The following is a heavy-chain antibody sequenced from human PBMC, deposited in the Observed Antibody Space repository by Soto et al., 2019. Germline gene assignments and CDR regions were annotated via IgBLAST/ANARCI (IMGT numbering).Heavy chain of an antibody. D-gene: IGHD4-17*01. CDR2: IYYTGSP. V-gene: IGHV4-31*02. J-gene: IGHJ4*02. CDR3: AREEVTTANYFDY. Sequence: WTWIRQPPGKGLEWFGYIYYTGSPSYNPSLQSRVTISADRSKNQFSLNLSSVTAADTAVYYCAREEVTTANYFDYWGQGTLVTVSS.